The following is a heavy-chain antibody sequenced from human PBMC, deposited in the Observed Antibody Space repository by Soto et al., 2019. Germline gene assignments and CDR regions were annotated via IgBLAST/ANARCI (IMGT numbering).Heavy chain of an antibody. CDR1: GFILGDYA. CDR3: ARPYCSRTSCPPHYYYCGLNV. CDR2: ISFDGIQK. D-gene: IGHD2-2*01. J-gene: IGHJ6*02. Sequence: GGSLRLSCAGSGFILGDYALHWVRQAPGKGLEWLAVISFDGIQKYYADSVQGRFTISRDNSQNTLYLEMNSLIAGDTAVYYCARPYCSRTSCPPHYYYCGLNVWGQGTAVTVSS. V-gene: IGHV3-30*17.